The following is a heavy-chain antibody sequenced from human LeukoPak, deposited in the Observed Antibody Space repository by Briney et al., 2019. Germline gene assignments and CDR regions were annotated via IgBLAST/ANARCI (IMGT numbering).Heavy chain of an antibody. CDR2: IYHSGST. J-gene: IGHJ3*02. Sequence: SETLSLTCAVSGGSISSSNWWSWVRQPPGKGLEWIGEIYHSGSTYYNPSLKSRVTISVDTSKNQFSLKLNSVTAADTAVYYCAKSNGYGLVDIWGQGTMVTVSS. CDR3: AKSNGYGLVDI. V-gene: IGHV4-4*02. D-gene: IGHD3-10*01. CDR1: GGSISSSNW.